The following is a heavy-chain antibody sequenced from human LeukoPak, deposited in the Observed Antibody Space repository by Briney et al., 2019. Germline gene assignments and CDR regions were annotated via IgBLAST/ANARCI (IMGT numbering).Heavy chain of an antibody. D-gene: IGHD3-22*01. J-gene: IGHJ6*02. CDR3: ARGGYYYDTSGRYYYYGMDV. Sequence: SETLSLTCTVSGGSISTYYWSWIRQPPGKGLEWIGYMYYSGSSSYNPSLKSRVTISVDTSKDQFSLKLTSVTAADTAVYYCARGGYYYDTSGRYYYYGMDVWGQGTTVTVSS. CDR2: MYYSGSS. CDR1: GGSISTYY. V-gene: IGHV4-59*01.